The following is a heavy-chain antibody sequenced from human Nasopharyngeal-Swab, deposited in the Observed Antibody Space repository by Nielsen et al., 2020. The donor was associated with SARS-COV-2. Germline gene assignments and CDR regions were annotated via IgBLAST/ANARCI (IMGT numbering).Heavy chain of an antibody. CDR3: ARVGATNYGMDV. V-gene: IGHV3-48*02. Sequence: LSLTCAASGFPFSSYSMNWVRQAPGKGLEWVSYISSSSSTIYYADSVKGRFTISRDNAKNSLYLQMNSLRDEDTAVYYCARVGATNYGMDVWGQGTTVTVSS. J-gene: IGHJ6*02. D-gene: IGHD1-26*01. CDR1: GFPFSSYS. CDR2: ISSSSSTI.